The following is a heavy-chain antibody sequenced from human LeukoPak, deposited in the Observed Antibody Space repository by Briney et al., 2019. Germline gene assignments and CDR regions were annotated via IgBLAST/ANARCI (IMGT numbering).Heavy chain of an antibody. V-gene: IGHV3-21*01. CDR2: ISSSSSYI. CDR3: ARDAPVVVVVAAVMDY. J-gene: IGHJ4*02. CDR1: GFTFSSYS. Sequence: GGSLRLSCAASGFTFSSYSTNWVRQAPGKGLEWVSSISSSSSYIYYADSVKGRFTISRDNAKNSLYLQMNSLRAEDTAVYYCARDAPVVVVVAAVMDYWGQGTLVTVSS. D-gene: IGHD2-15*01.